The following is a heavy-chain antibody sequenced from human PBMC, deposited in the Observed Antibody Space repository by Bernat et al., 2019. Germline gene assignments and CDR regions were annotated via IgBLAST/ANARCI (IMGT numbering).Heavy chain of an antibody. D-gene: IGHD3-16*01. CDR3: TRQGEGGGAHDVVDI. J-gene: IGHJ3*02. V-gene: IGHV5-51*01. CDR1: GFTFTNYW. Sequence: EVQLVQSGAEVKKPGESLKISCKGSGFTFTNYWIAWVRQMPGKGLEWLGIIYTHDTDTTYNPSFQGQVIISADKSIVTGYLQWCSLKASDTGMYYCTRQGEGGGAHDVVDIWGQGTMVVVS. CDR2: IYTHDTDT.